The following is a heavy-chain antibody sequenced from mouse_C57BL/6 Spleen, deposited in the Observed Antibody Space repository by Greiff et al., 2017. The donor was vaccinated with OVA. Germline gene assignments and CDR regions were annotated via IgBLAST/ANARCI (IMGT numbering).Heavy chain of an antibody. D-gene: IGHD1-1*01. CDR2: IDPETGGT. CDR3: LITTVVPSSYFDY. CDR1: GYTFTDYE. Sequence: LQESGAELVRPGASVTLSCKASGYTFTDYEMHWVKQTPVHGLEWIGAIDPETGGTAYNQKFKGKAILTADKSSSTAYMELRSLTSEDSAVYYFLITTVVPSSYFDYWGQGTTLTVSS. V-gene: IGHV1-15*01. J-gene: IGHJ2*01.